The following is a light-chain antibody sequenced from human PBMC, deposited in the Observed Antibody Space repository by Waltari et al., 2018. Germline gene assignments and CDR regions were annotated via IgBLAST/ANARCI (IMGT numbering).Light chain of an antibody. J-gene: IGKJ2*01. CDR2: DAT. Sequence: EIVLTQSPATLSLSPGERATLSCRASQSVSSYLAWYQQRPGQAPRLLIHDATNRATGIPARFSGSGSGTDFTLTISTLEPEDFAVYYCQQRSNWPLHTFGQGTKLEIK. V-gene: IGKV3-11*01. CDR1: QSVSSY. CDR3: QQRSNWPLHT.